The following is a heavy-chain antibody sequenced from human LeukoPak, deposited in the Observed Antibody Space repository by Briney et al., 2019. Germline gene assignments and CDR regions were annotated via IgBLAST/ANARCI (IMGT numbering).Heavy chain of an antibody. CDR1: GYTLTHYH. V-gene: IGHV1-8*01. J-gene: IGHJ4*02. CDR2: MNSNRCNT. Sequence: SVPVSCKASGYTLTHYHILWLRQATGQRPEWMGWMNSNRCNTGYAQKFQGRVTMTRDTSINTAYMELHSLTSEDPAVYYCARGRGGTVVRGYLDYWGEGTLVTVSS. CDR3: ARGRGGTVVRGYLDY. D-gene: IGHD3-10*01.